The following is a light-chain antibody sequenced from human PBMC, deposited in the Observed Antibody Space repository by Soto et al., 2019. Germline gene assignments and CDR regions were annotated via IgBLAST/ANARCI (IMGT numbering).Light chain of an antibody. J-gene: IGLJ1*01. CDR3: SSHTSTSTPPYV. V-gene: IGLV2-14*03. CDR1: SSDVGGYDY. CDR2: DVS. Sequence: QSALTQPASVSGSPGQSITISCTGTSSDVGGYDYVSWYQHHPGDAPKLMIYDVSNRPSGVSNRFSGSKSGNTASLTISGLQAEDEADYYCSSHTSTSTPPYVFGTGTKLT.